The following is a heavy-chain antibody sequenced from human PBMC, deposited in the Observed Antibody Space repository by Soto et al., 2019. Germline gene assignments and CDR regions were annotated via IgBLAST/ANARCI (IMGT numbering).Heavy chain of an antibody. Sequence: TLSLTCAVSGGSISSGGYSWSWIRQPPGKGLEWIGYIYHSGSTYYNPSLKSRVTISVDRSKNQFSLKLSSVTAADTAVYYFARSYYYDSSGYYRFYSWSDPWGQGTLVTVSS. CDR3: ARSYYYDSSGYYRFYSWSDP. J-gene: IGHJ5*02. CDR2: IYHSGST. D-gene: IGHD3-22*01. CDR1: GGSISSGGYS. V-gene: IGHV4-30-2*01.